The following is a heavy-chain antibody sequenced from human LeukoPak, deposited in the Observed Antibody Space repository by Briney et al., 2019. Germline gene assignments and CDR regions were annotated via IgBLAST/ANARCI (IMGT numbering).Heavy chain of an antibody. Sequence: KSSETLSLTCAVYGGSFSGYYWSWIRQPPGKGLEWIGEINHSGSTNYNPSLKSRVTISVDTSKNQFSLKLSSVTAADTAVYYCAREDVVTASNAFDIWGQGTMVTVSS. CDR3: AREDVVTASNAFDI. CDR2: INHSGST. V-gene: IGHV4-34*01. CDR1: GGSFSGYY. J-gene: IGHJ3*02. D-gene: IGHD2-21*02.